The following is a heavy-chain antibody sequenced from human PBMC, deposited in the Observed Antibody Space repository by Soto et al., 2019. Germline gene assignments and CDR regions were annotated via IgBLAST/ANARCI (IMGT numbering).Heavy chain of an antibody. D-gene: IGHD6-13*01. J-gene: IGHJ6*02. Sequence: PGGSLRLSCAASGFTFSNNWMHWVRQAPGKGPVWVSRINSDGSSTSYADSVKGRFTISRDNAKNTLYLQTNSLRAEDTAVYYCARVFPCVPAAGCYYYYYGMDVWGQGTTVTVSS. V-gene: IGHV3-74*01. CDR3: ARVFPCVPAAGCYYYYYGMDV. CDR1: GFTFSNNW. CDR2: INSDGSST.